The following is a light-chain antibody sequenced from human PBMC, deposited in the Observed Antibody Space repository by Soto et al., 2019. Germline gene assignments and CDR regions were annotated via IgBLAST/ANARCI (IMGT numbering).Light chain of an antibody. V-gene: IGKV3D-20*02. CDR2: GAS. J-gene: IGKJ5*01. Sequence: EIVLTQSPGTVSLSPGERATLSFMASQSVSSSYLAWYQQKPGQAPRLLIYGASSRATGIPDRFSGSGSGTDFTLTISSLVPEDFAVYYCQQSSNWITFGQGTRLEIK. CDR3: QQSSNWIT. CDR1: QSVSSSY.